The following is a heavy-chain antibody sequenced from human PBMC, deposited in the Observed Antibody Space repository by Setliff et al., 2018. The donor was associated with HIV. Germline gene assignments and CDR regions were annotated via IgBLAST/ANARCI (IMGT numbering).Heavy chain of an antibody. CDR1: GYTFTTYS. D-gene: IGHD3-10*01. J-gene: IGHJ4*02. V-gene: IGHV1-3*01. CDR3: ARGALLAVFDFDH. CDR2: INVGNGDT. Sequence: GASVKVSCKASGYTFTTYSLHWVRQAPGHSLEWMGWINVGNGDTKYSPELQGRISITRDTSANTAHMELSSLRSDDTAVYFCARGALLAVFDFDHWGQGTQVTVSS.